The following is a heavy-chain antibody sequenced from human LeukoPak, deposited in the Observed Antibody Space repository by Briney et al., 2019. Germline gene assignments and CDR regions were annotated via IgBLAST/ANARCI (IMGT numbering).Heavy chain of an antibody. V-gene: IGHV4-30-2*01. CDR3: ARGRRITIFDY. CDR1: GGSISSGGYS. CDR2: IYHSGST. J-gene: IGHJ4*02. Sequence: SQTLSLTCAVSGGSISSGGYSWSWLRQPPGKGLEWIGYIYHSGSTYYNPSLKSRVTISVDRSKNQFSLKLSSVTAADTAVYYCARGRRITIFDYWGQGTLVTVSS. D-gene: IGHD3-3*01.